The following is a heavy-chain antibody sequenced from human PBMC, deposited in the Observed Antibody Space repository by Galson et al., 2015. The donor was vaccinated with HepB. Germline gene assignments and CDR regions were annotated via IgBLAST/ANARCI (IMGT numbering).Heavy chain of an antibody. CDR1: GYTLTQYG. V-gene: IGHV3-30*04. Sequence: SCKASGYTLTQYGLNWVRQAPGKGLEWMAVTSNDGTNKYYADSVKGRFTISRDKSQNTVYLRMNNLRAEDTAVYYCARHYTFSGGWFDYWGQGTLVTVSS. D-gene: IGHD2-15*01. J-gene: IGHJ4*02. CDR3: ARHYTFSGGWFDY. CDR2: TSNDGTNK.